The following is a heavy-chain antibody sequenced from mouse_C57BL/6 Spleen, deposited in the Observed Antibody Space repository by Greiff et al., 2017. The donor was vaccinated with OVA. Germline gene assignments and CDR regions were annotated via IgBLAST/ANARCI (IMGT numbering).Heavy chain of an antibody. CDR2: IDPSDSYT. CDR3: ARDWDEDY. V-gene: IGHV1-59*01. D-gene: IGHD4-1*01. Sequence: QVQLQQPGAELVRPGTSVKLSCKASGYTFTSYWMHWVKQRPGQGLEWIGVIDPSDSYTNYNQKFKGKATLTVDTSSSTAYMQLRSLTSEDSAVYYCARDWDEDYWGQGTTLTVSS. CDR1: GYTFTSYW. J-gene: IGHJ2*01.